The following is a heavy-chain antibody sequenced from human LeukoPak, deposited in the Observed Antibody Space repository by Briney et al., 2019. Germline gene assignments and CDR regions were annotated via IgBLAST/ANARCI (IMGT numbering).Heavy chain of an antibody. D-gene: IGHD7-27*01. CDR2: INSGFRT. Sequence: PGGSLRLSCAASTSTFSTYVMSWLRQAPGKGLEWVSVINSGFRTSSASSVKGRFTISRDNSKNTLFLHMNSLRGEDTAVYYCATGEDRSIYDRFDYWGQGTLVTVSS. J-gene: IGHJ4*02. CDR1: TSTFSTYV. V-gene: IGHV3-23*01. CDR3: ATGEDRSIYDRFDY.